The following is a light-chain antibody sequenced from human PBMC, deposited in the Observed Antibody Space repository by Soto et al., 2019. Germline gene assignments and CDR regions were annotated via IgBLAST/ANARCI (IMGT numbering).Light chain of an antibody. J-gene: IGKJ4*01. CDR1: PSISNF. CDR3: QQSYSTPS. CDR2: AAS. V-gene: IGKV1-39*01. Sequence: DIQMTQSPSSLSASVGDRVTITCRTSPSISNFLNWYQQKPGKAPKLLIYAASTLHSGVPSRFSGSGSGTDFTLTISSLQPEDFATYYGQQSYSTPSFGGGTKVDMK.